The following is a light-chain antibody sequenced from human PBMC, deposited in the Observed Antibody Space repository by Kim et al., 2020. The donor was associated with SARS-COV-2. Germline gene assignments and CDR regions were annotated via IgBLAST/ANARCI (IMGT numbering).Light chain of an antibody. V-gene: IGKV3-11*01. J-gene: IGKJ2*01. CDR1: QSVGSF. CDR2: DAS. Sequence: EFVLTQSPATLSLSPGERATLSCRASQSVGSFLAWYQQKPGRAPRLLIYDASNRATGIPVRFSGSGSGTDFTLTISSLEPEDFAVYYCQQRSSWVYTFGQGTKLEI. CDR3: QQRSSWVYT.